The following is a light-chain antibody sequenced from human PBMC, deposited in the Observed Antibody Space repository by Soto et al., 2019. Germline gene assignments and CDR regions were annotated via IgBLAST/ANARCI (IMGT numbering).Light chain of an antibody. V-gene: IGKV3-20*01. CDR1: QSVSSSY. CDR3: QQYGSSLPYT. Sequence: EILLTQSPGTLSLSPGERATLSCRASQSVSSSYLAWYQQKPGQAPSLLIYGTSSRATGIPDRFSGSGSGTDFTLTISRLEPEDFALYYCQQYGSSLPYTFGQGTKLEIK. J-gene: IGKJ2*01. CDR2: GTS.